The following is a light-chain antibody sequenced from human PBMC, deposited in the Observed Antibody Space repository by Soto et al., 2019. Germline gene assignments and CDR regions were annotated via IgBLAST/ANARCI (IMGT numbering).Light chain of an antibody. CDR2: RNN. Sequence: QSVLTQPPSASGTPGQRVTISCSGSSSNIGSNYVYWYQQLPGTAPKLVIYRNNQRPSGVPDRFSGSKSGTSASLAISGLRSDDDADYYCAAWDDSLSALLFGGGTKLTVL. CDR1: SSNIGSNY. V-gene: IGLV1-47*01. CDR3: AAWDDSLSALL. J-gene: IGLJ2*01.